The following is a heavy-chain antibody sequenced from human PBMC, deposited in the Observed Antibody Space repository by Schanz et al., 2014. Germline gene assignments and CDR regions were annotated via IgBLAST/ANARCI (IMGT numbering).Heavy chain of an antibody. CDR3: AREICSGTRCGQRYDP. J-gene: IGHJ5*02. V-gene: IGHV1-2*02. D-gene: IGHD2-2*01. CDR1: GYTFAMYD. Sequence: QVQLVQSGAEVKKPGASVKVSCKASGYTFAMYDMNWVRQAPGQGLEWMGWIDPNSGGTFYKEKFQGRVTMSRDTSISTAYMELSRLGSDDTAIYYCAREICSGTRCGQRYDPWGQGTLVTVSS. CDR2: IDPNSGGT.